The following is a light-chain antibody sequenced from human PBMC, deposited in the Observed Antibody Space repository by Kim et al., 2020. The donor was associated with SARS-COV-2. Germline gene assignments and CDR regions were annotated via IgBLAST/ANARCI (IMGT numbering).Light chain of an antibody. J-gene: IGKJ2*01. Sequence: SPGERATLSCRASQSVSNSYLAWYQQKAGQAPRLLMYGATSRATGIPDRFSGSGSGTDFTLTISRLEPEDFAVYYCQQYGSSPPYTFGQGTKLEI. CDR2: GAT. CDR3: QQYGSSPPYT. V-gene: IGKV3-20*01. CDR1: QSVSNSY.